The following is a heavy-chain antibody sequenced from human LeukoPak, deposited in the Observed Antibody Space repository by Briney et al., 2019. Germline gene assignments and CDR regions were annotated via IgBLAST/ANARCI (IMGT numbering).Heavy chain of an antibody. CDR1: GFTFSSYW. D-gene: IGHD1-1*01. Sequence: GGSLRLSCAASGFTFSSYWLHWVGQPPGKGLVWVSRINSDGSSTSYADSVKGRFTISRDKAKNTLYLQMNSLRAEDTAVYYCASEADSYNWNDDLDYWGQGTLVTVSS. CDR3: ASEADSYNWNDDLDY. V-gene: IGHV3-74*01. J-gene: IGHJ4*02. CDR2: INSDGSST.